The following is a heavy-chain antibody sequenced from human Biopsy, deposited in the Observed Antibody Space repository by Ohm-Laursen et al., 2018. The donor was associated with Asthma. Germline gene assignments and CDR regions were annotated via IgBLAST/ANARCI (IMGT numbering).Heavy chain of an antibody. Sequence: SSVKVSCKSLGGTFNTYVIGWVRQAPGQGLEWMGGINSVFGTTTYPQKFQDRVTITADDSTSTAYMELSSLRSEDTAVYYCARKAGSCISRTCYSLDFWGQGTLVTVSS. D-gene: IGHD2-2*01. CDR1: GGTFNTYV. V-gene: IGHV1-69*01. J-gene: IGHJ4*02. CDR2: INSVFGTT. CDR3: ARKAGSCISRTCYSLDF.